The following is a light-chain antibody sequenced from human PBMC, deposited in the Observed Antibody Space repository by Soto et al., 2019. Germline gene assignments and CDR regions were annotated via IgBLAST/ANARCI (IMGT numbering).Light chain of an antibody. Sequence: DIQMTQSPSTLSASVGDRVTITCRASQSISSWLAWYKQKPGKAPKLLIYKASRLESGGPSRFSGSGSGTELTRPIRSLQPDDFATYYCQQYHSYPYTFCQGTTLEIK. J-gene: IGKJ2*01. V-gene: IGKV1-5*03. CDR1: QSISSW. CDR2: KAS. CDR3: QQYHSYPYT.